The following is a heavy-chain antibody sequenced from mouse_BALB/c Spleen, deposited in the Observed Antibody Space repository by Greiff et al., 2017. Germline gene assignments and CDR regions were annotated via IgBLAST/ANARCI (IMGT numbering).Heavy chain of an antibody. D-gene: IGHD1-2*01. V-gene: IGHV1-15*01. J-gene: IGHJ2*01. CDR3: TRGWDYGPFDY. CDR2: IDPETGGT. Sequence: QVQLKQSGAELVRPGASVTLSCKASGYTFTDYEMHWVKQTPVHGLEWIGAIDPETGGTAYNQKFKGKATLTADKSSSTAYMELRSLTSEDSAVYYCTRGWDYGPFDYWGQGTTLTVSS. CDR1: GYTFTDYE.